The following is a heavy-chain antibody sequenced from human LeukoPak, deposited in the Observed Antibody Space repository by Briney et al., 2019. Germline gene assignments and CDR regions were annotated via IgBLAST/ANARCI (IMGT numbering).Heavy chain of an antibody. V-gene: IGHV4-28*01. CDR1: GYSISSGDW. D-gene: IGHD2-2*01. CDR3: ARYRSTSDKRYFDP. CDR2: IYSGGNT. J-gene: IGHJ5*02. Sequence: SDTLSLTCAVSGYSISSGDWWGWIRQPPGKGLEWIGYIYSGGNTHYNPSLKSRVTLSVDTSKNQFSLQLSSVTAVDTAIYYCARYRSTSDKRYFDPWGQGTLVTVSS.